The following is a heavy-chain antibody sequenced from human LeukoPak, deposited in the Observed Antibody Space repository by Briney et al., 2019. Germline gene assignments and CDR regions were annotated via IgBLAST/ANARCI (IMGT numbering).Heavy chain of an antibody. CDR1: GGSFSGYY. V-gene: IGHV4-34*01. J-gene: IGHJ4*02. CDR3: ARDRSYYYDSSGSLGY. CDR2: INHSGST. D-gene: IGHD3-22*01. Sequence: PSETLSLTCAVYGGSFSGYYWSWIRQPPGKGLEWIGEINHSGSTNYNPSLKSRVTISVDTSKNQLSLKLSSVTAADTAVYYCARDRSYYYDSSGSLGYWDQGTLVTVSS.